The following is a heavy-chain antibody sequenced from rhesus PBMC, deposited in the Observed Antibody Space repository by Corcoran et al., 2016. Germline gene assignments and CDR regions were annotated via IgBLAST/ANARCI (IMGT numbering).Heavy chain of an antibody. CDR2: IEGTSANT. CDR3: ARTSDDYVGYFDY. V-gene: IGHV4S7*01. D-gene: IGHD3-22*01. CDR1: GGSISGGYY. J-gene: IGHJ4*01. Sequence: QVQLQESGPGLVKPSETLSLTCAVSGGSISGGYYWGWIRQHPGKGLEWIGNIEGTSANTYSNPSLKIRVTISKDTSKNQFSLKVSAVTAAGTAVYYCARTSDDYVGYFDYWGQGVLVTVSS.